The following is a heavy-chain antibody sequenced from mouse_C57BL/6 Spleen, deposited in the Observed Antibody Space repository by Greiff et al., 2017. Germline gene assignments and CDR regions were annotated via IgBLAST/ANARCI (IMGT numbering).Heavy chain of an antibody. V-gene: IGHV5-4*01. CDR1: GFTFSSYA. CDR2: ISDGGSYT. CDR3: ARDLGFAY. J-gene: IGHJ3*01. Sequence: EVQLVESGGGLVKPGGSLKLSCAASGFTFSSYAMSWVRQTPEKRLEWVATISDGGSYTYYPDNVQGRFTISRDNAKNNLYLQMSHLKSEDTAMYYCARDLGFAYWGQGTLVTVSA.